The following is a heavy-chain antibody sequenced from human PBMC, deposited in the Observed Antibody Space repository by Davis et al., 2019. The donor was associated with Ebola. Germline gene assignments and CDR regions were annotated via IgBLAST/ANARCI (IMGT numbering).Heavy chain of an antibody. CDR2: INPNSGGT. V-gene: IGHV1-2*02. CDR1: GYTFTGNY. J-gene: IGHJ4*02. D-gene: IGHD4-17*01. CDR3: ARFGDPPSREYKDY. Sequence: ASVQVSCKASGYTFTGNYMHWVRQAPGQGLEWMGWINPNSGGTNDAQKFQGRVTMTRDTSISTAYMELSRLRSDDTAVYYCARFGDPPSREYKDYWGKGTLVTVSS.